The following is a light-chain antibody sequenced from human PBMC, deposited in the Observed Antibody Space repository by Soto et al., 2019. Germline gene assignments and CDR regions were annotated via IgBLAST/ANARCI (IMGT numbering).Light chain of an antibody. CDR2: GAS. V-gene: IGKV1-39*01. Sequence: DIQMTQSPSSLSASVGDRVTITCRACQSISNFLNWYQQKPGKAPKLLIYGASTLQSGVPSRFSGGGSGTDFTLTISSLQPEDFATYYCQQTYSTPGYTFAQGTKLEIK. CDR1: QSISNF. CDR3: QQTYSTPGYT. J-gene: IGKJ2*01.